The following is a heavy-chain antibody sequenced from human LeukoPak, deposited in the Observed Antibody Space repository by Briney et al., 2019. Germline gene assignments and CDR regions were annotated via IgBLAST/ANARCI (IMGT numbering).Heavy chain of an antibody. V-gene: IGHV1-46*01. CDR3: ARAPRGPDAFDI. D-gene: IGHD3-16*01. CDR1: GYTFTGYY. J-gene: IGHJ3*02. Sequence: ASVKVSCKASGYTFTGYYMHWVRQAPGQGLEWMGIINPSGGSTSYAQKFQGRVTMTRDTSTSTVYMELSSLRSEDTAVYYCARAPRGPDAFDIWGQGTMVTVSS. CDR2: INPSGGST.